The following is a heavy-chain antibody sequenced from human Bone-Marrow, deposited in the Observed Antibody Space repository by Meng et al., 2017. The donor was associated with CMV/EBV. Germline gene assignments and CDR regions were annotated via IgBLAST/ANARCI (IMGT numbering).Heavy chain of an antibody. Sequence: VPGGSISSSHWWRWGRQPPGKGLGWIGEIYHSGRTNYNPSIKSRVTISVDKSKNQFSLKLSSVTAADTAVYYCARASSGLLGGAFDIWGQGTMVTVSS. CDR1: GGSISSSHW. V-gene: IGHV4-4*02. CDR2: IYHSGRT. CDR3: ARASSGLLGGAFDI. J-gene: IGHJ3*02. D-gene: IGHD3-22*01.